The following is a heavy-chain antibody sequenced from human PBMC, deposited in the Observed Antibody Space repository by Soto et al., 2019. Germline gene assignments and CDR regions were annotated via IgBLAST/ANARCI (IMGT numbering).Heavy chain of an antibody. J-gene: IGHJ6*03. CDR2: ISTYNGNT. Sequence: QVQLVQSGAEVKQPGASVKVSCKASGYTFTNYGFTWVRQAPGQGLEWMGWISTYNGNTKYAQKVQGRLTMTTDTSTSTANMELTSLRSDGTAVYYCARTTVTASFYYMDVWGKGTTVTVSS. CDR1: GYTFTNYG. V-gene: IGHV1-18*01. CDR3: ARTTVTASFYYMDV. D-gene: IGHD4-17*01.